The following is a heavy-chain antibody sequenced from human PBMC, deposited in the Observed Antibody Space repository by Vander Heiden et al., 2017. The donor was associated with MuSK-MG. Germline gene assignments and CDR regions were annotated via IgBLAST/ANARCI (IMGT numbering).Heavy chain of an antibody. V-gene: IGHV1-69*01. D-gene: IGHD2-2*01. CDR1: GGTFNMYS. CDR3: ARDGCTSSGCYGGIYYDYMDV. CDR2: IIPIFRIE. J-gene: IGHJ6*03. Sequence: QVPLVQSGAEVKKPGSSVKVSCTTSGGTFNMYSIRWLRQAPVQGLEWMGGIIPIFRIENYAQQFQGRVTITADESTSTADMELSSLRSEDTDVYDCARDGCTSSGCYGGIYYDYMDVWGKGTTVTVS.